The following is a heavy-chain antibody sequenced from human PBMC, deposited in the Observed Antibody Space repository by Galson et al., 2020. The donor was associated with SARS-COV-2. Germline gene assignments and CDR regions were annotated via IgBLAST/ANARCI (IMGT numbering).Heavy chain of an antibody. V-gene: IGHV3-48*03. D-gene: IGHD2-21*02. CDR1: GFTFSSYE. Sequence: GESLKISCAASGFTFSSYEMNWVRQAPGKGLEWVSYISASGTTIHYADSVKGRFAISSENARNSLYLQMNSLGAEDTAVYYCARLGCINSDRCYGGDYYYYYYMDVWGKGTTVTVSS. CDR2: ISASGTTI. CDR3: ARLGCINSDRCYGGDYYYYYYMDV. J-gene: IGHJ6*03.